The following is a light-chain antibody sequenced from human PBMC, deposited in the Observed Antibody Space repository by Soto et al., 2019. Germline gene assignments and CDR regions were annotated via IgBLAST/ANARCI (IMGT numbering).Light chain of an antibody. V-gene: IGLV2-8*01. J-gene: IGLJ1*01. CDR1: SSDVGGYNY. CDR3: SSYAGSSNV. CDR2: EVN. Sequence: QSALTQPPSASGSPGQSVAISCTGTSSDVGGYNYVSWYQQHPGKAPKLMIYEVNNRPSGVPDRFSGSKSGNTASLTASGLQAEDEADYYCSSYAGSSNVFGTGTKVTVL.